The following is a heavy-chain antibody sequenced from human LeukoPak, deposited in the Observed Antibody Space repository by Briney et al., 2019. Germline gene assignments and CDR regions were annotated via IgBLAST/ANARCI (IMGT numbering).Heavy chain of an antibody. Sequence: PSETLSLTCAVSGYSISSGYYWGWIRQPPGKGLEWIGSIYHSGSTYYNPSLKSRVTISVDTSKNQFSLKLSSVTAADTAVYYCARAVGSGWYSDYYFDDWGQGTLVTVSS. V-gene: IGHV4-38-2*01. CDR2: IYHSGST. D-gene: IGHD6-19*01. CDR1: GYSISSGYY. CDR3: ARAVGSGWYSDYYFDD. J-gene: IGHJ4*02.